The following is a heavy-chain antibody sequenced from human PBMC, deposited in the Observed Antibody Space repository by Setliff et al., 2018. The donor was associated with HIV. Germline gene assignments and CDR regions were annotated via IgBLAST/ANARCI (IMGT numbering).Heavy chain of an antibody. D-gene: IGHD3-10*01. V-gene: IGHV4-31*01. CDR3: ARAPYVSGSFGWFDP. CDR1: GGSISSSSYY. J-gene: IGHJ5*02. Sequence: PSETLSLTCTVSGGSISSSSYYWNWFRQYPGKGLEWIGYIHYTGTTNQNPSLRSLITISLDTSKNQFSLKLTSVTAADTAVNYCARAPYVSGSFGWFDPWGQGTLVTVSS. CDR2: IHYTGTT.